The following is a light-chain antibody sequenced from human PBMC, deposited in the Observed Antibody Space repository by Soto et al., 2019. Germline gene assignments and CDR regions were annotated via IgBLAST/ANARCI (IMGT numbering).Light chain of an antibody. Sequence: EIVLTQSPVTLSLSPGERATLSCRASQRITSNFLAWFQQKAGLAPRLLIYGASTRASGVPDMFSGGGSGTDFVLTISRLEPEDFAVYYCQQYGRSPFTFGQGTKLQIK. V-gene: IGKV3-20*01. CDR1: QRITSNF. CDR2: GAS. CDR3: QQYGRSPFT. J-gene: IGKJ2*01.